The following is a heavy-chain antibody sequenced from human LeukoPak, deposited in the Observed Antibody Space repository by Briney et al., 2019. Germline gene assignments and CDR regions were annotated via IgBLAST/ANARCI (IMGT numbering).Heavy chain of an antibody. D-gene: IGHD2-2*02. CDR2: IYYTGST. J-gene: IGHJ4*02. CDR1: GGSINTYY. Sequence: PSETLSLTCSVSGGSINTYYWSWIRQPPGKGLDWVGYIYYTGSTNYNPSLKSRVTISVDTSKNQFSLKLSSVTAADTAVYYCARGQLLPAAIGYWGQGTLVTVSS. V-gene: IGHV4-59*12. CDR3: ARGQLLPAAIGY.